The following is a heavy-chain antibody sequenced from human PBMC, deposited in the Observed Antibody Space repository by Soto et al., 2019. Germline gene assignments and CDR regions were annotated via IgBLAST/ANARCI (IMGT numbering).Heavy chain of an antibody. CDR1: GFTFSSYE. CDR3: ARDERTVVNMRRRRTNHGMDV. D-gene: IGHD2-15*01. V-gene: IGHV3-48*03. Sequence: GSLRLSCAASGFTFSSYEMNWVRQSPGKGLEWVSYISSSGSTIYYADSVKGRFTISRDNAKNSLYLQMNSLRVEDTAVYYCARDERTVVNMRRRRTNHGMDVWGQGTTVTVSS. CDR2: ISSSGSTI. J-gene: IGHJ6*02.